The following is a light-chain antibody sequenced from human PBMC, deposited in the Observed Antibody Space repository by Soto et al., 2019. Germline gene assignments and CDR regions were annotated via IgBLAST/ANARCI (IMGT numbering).Light chain of an antibody. J-gene: IGKJ4*01. CDR3: QHFGTSPLT. V-gene: IGKV3-20*01. CDR2: SAS. Sequence: EIVLTQSPGTLSLSPGERATLSCRASQSLSSRSLAWYQQRPGQAPRLLIYSASSRATGIPDRFTGSGSGTDFTLTISRLDPEDFALYYCQHFGTSPLTFGGGTKVEIK. CDR1: QSLSSRS.